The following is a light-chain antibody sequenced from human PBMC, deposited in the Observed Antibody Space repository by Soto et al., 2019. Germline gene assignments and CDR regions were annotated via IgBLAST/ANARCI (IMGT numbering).Light chain of an antibody. Sequence: ALSQPASMSGSPGQSITIPCTGASSDIGLYNYVSWYQHHPGKAPELLISEVNVRPSGLSDRFSASKAGNTASLTISGLQPEDEAYYYCSSLSTTSTPIVFGSGTKVTVL. CDR1: SSDIGLYNY. CDR3: SSLSTTSTPIV. CDR2: EVN. J-gene: IGLJ1*01. V-gene: IGLV2-14*01.